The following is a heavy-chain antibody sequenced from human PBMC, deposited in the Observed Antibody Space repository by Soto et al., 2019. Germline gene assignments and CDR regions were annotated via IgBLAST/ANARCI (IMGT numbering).Heavy chain of an antibody. Sequence: ASVKVSCKASGYTFTGYYMHWVRQAPGQGLEWMGWMNPNSGNTGYAQKFQGRVTMTRNTSISTAYMELSSLRSEDTAVYYCARGEAAIDYYYYYMDVWGKGTTVTVSS. V-gene: IGHV1-8*02. CDR1: GYTFTGYY. D-gene: IGHD2-2*02. CDR2: MNPNSGNT. CDR3: ARGEAAIDYYYYYMDV. J-gene: IGHJ6*03.